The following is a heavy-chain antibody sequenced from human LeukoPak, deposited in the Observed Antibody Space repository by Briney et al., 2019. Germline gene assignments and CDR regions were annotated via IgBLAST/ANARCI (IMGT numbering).Heavy chain of an antibody. D-gene: IGHD5-18*01. V-gene: IGHV4-59*01. CDR2: IYYSGST. CDR3: ARADGYLGYMDV. CDR1: GGSISSYY. J-gene: IGHJ6*03. Sequence: SETLSLTCTVSGGSISSYYWSWIRQPPGKGLEWIGYIYYSGSTNYNPSLKSRVTISVDTSKNQFSLKLSSVTAADTAVYYCARADGYLGYMDVWGKGTTVTISS.